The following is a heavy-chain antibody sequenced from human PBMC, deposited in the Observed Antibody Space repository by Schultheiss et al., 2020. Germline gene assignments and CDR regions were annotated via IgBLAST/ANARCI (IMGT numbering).Heavy chain of an antibody. Sequence: ASVKVSCKASGYTFTSYDINWVRQATGQGLEWMGWMNPNSGNTGYAQKFQGRVTMTTDTSTSTAYMELRSLRSDDTAVYYCARVGVPFGRDIWGQGTMVTVSS. CDR2: MNPNSGNT. V-gene: IGHV1-8*01. CDR1: GYTFTSYD. J-gene: IGHJ3*02. CDR3: ARVGVPFGRDI. D-gene: IGHD3-10*01.